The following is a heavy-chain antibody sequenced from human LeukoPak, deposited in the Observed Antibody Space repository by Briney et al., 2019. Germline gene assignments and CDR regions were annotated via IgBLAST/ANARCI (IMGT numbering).Heavy chain of an antibody. CDR3: ARNTPDFGTHQRFDP. Sequence: RSQTLSLTCAISGDSFSSNSATWNWIRQSPSRGLEWLGRTYYRSKWYNDYAVSVKSRITVNPDTSKNQFSLQLNSVTPEDTAVYYCARNTPDFGTHQRFDPWGQGTLVTVSS. V-gene: IGHV6-1*01. J-gene: IGHJ5*02. D-gene: IGHD3-10*01. CDR2: TYYRSKWYN. CDR1: GDSFSSNSAT.